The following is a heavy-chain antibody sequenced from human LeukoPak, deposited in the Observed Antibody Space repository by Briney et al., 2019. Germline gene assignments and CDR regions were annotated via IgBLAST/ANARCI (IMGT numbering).Heavy chain of an antibody. V-gene: IGHV1-24*01. Sequence: ASVKVSCKVSGYTLTELSMHWVRQAPGKELEWMGGFDPEDGETIYAQKFQGRVTMTEDTSTDTAYMELSSLRSEDTAVYYCATGGYNWNDVAGWFDPWGQGTLVTVSS. J-gene: IGHJ5*02. D-gene: IGHD1-1*01. CDR1: GYTLTELS. CDR3: ATGGYNWNDVAGWFDP. CDR2: FDPEDGET.